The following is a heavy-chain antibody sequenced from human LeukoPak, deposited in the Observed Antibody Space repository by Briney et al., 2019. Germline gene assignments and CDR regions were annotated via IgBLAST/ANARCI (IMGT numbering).Heavy chain of an antibody. CDR2: ISGSGGST. CDR1: GFTFSSYA. V-gene: IGHV3-23*01. D-gene: IGHD1-7*01. Sequence: GGSLRLSCAASGFTFSSYAMSRVRQAPGKGLEWVSAISGSGGSTYYADSVKGRFTISRDNSKNTLYLQMNSLRAEDTAVYYCAKVRRSGTTSTFYYFDYWGQGTLVTVSS. J-gene: IGHJ4*02. CDR3: AKVRRSGTTSTFYYFDY.